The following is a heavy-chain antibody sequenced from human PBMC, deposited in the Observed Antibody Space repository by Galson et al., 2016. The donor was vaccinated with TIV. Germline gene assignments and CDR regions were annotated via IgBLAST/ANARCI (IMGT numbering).Heavy chain of an antibody. CDR3: ARRKNYGGDAFDL. CDR1: GFTFNNYG. CDR2: ISGSGGIT. V-gene: IGHV3-23*01. J-gene: IGHJ3*01. Sequence: LRLSCAASGFTFNNYGMNWVRPAPGKGLEWVSGISGSGGITYLADSVKGRFTISRDNSKDNLYLHMNSLRAEDTAVYFCARRKNYGGDAFDLWGQGTMVTVSS. D-gene: IGHD4-23*01.